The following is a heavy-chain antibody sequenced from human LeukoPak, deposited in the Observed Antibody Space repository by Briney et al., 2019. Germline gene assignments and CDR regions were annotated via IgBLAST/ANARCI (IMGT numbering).Heavy chain of an antibody. V-gene: IGHV3-48*03. CDR3: ARTDWAAAMVQDY. Sequence: PGGSLRLSCAASVFTFSSYEMNWVRQAPGKGLEWVSYISSSGSTIYYADSVKGRFTISRDNAKNSLYLQMNSLRAEDTAVYYCARTDWAAAMVQDYWGQGTLVTVSS. CDR2: ISSSGSTI. CDR1: VFTFSSYE. J-gene: IGHJ4*02. D-gene: IGHD5-18*01.